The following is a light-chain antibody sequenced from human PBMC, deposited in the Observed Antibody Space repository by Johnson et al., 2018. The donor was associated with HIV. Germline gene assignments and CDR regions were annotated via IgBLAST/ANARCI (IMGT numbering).Light chain of an antibody. CDR2: DNN. Sequence: QSVLTQPPSVSAAPGQKVTISCSGSSSNIGNNYVSWYQQLPGTAPKLLSYDNNKRPSGIPDRFSDSKSVPSATMGITGLQTGDEAYYYCGTWDRRLVYVFGTGTKVTVL. CDR1: SSNIGNNY. J-gene: IGLJ1*01. V-gene: IGLV1-51*01. CDR3: GTWDRRLVYV.